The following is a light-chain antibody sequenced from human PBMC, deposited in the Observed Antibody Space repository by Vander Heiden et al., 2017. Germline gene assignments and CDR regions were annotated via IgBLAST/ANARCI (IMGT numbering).Light chain of an antibody. V-gene: IGLV2-14*01. CDR2: EVS. Sequence: QSALTQPASVSGSPGQSITIPCTGTSSDVGGYNYVSWYQQHPGKAPKLMIYEVSNRPSGVSNRFSGAKSGNTASLTIDGLQAEDEADYYCSSYTSRSTLGFGGGTKLTVL. CDR1: SSDVGGYNY. J-gene: IGLJ2*01. CDR3: SSYTSRSTLG.